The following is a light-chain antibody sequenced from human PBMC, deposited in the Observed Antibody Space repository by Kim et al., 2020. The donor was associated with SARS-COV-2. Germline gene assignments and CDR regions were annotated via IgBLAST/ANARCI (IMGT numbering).Light chain of an antibody. CDR2: GAP. CDR3: QEFT. V-gene: IGKV3D-15*01. Sequence: SPTTLPLSLGERATHCCRASQSFSRYLAWHHPHPRQAPRLLLYGAPSRAVGMPGRFSGRRSGTQFTLTSSCFEPVDFAVYYCQEFTFGGEPELEL. J-gene: IGKJ4*01. CDR1: QSFSRY.